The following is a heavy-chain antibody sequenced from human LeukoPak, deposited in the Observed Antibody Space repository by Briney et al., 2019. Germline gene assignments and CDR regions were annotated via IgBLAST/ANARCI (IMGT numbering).Heavy chain of an antibody. V-gene: IGHV3-30-3*01. D-gene: IGHD3-10*01. CDR2: ISYDGSNE. Sequence: GGSLRLSGAASEFTFDSYAMHWLRQAPGKGLEWVAVISYDGSNEYYTDSVRGRFSISRDNSKNTLYLQMNGLSAEDTAVYYCARGSWFGELLPFDYWGQGTLVTVSS. J-gene: IGHJ4*02. CDR1: EFTFDSYA. CDR3: ARGSWFGELLPFDY.